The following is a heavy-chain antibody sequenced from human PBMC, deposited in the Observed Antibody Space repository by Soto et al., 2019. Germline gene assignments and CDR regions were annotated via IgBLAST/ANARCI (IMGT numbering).Heavy chain of an antibody. J-gene: IGHJ6*02. Sequence: SVKVSCKASGGTFSSYAISWVRQAPGQGLEWMGGIIPIFGTANYAQKFQGRVTITADESTSTAYMELSSLRSEDTAVYYCASRRVHSSGWYHYYGMDVWGQGTTVTVSS. CDR1: GGTFSSYA. CDR2: IIPIFGTA. D-gene: IGHD6-19*01. CDR3: ASRRVHSSGWYHYYGMDV. V-gene: IGHV1-69*13.